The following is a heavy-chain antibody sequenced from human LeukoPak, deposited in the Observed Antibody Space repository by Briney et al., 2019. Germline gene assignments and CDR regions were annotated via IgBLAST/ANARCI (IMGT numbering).Heavy chain of an antibody. CDR3: AREPPYTGHCDITICDVSRFDL. Sequence: ASVKVSCKASRNIFTGYFIHWVRQAPGQGLEWMGWINPKNGGTNPAEKFQGRVTMTRDTSLSTAFMELTGLTSDDTAVYFCAREPPYTGHCDITICDVSRFDLWGQGTLVTVSS. CDR1: RNIFTGYF. V-gene: IGHV1-2*02. D-gene: IGHD2-2*01. J-gene: IGHJ4*02. CDR2: INPKNGGT.